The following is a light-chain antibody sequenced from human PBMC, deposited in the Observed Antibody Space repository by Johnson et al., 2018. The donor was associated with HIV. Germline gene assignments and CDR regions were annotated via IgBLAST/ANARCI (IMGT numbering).Light chain of an antibody. V-gene: IGLV1-51*01. CDR3: GTWDSSLTLYV. CDR2: DNN. CDR1: SSNIGNNY. Sequence: VLTQPPSVSAAPGQKVTISCSGSSSNIGNNYVSWYQQLPGTAPRLLIYDNNKRPSGIPDRFSGSKSGTSATLGITGLQTGDEADYYCGTWDSSLTLYVFGTGTKVTVL. J-gene: IGLJ1*01.